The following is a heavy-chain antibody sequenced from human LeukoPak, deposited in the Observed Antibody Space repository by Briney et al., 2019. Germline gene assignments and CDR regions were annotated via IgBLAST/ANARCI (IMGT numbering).Heavy chain of an antibody. V-gene: IGHV3-30*02. CDR3: AKGDYAGPRYYYYYGMDV. CDR1: GFTFSSYG. Sequence: GGSLRLSCAASGFTFSSYGMHWVRQAPGKGLEWVAFIRYDGSNKYYADSVKGRFTISRDNSKNTLYLQMNSLRAEDTAVYYCAKGDYAGPRYYYYYGMDVWGQGNTVTVSS. J-gene: IGHJ6*02. D-gene: IGHD4-17*01. CDR2: IRYDGSNK.